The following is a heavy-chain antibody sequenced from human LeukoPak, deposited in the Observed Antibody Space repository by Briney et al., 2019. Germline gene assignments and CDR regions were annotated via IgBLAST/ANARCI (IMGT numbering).Heavy chain of an antibody. CDR1: GGSISTTSYF. CDR2: IYYTGST. V-gene: IGHV4-39*07. J-gene: IGHJ4*02. CDR3: ARYDILTGLQGGFFGY. D-gene: IGHD3-9*01. Sequence: SETLSLTCTVSGGSISTTSYFWGWIRQSPGKGLEWIGYIYYTGSTYYNPSLKSRVTMSVDTSKNQFSLKLSSVTAVDTAVYYCARYDILTGLQGGFFGYWGQGTLVTVSS.